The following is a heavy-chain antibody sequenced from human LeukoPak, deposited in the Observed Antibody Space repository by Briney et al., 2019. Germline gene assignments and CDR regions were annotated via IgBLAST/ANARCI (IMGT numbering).Heavy chain of an antibody. J-gene: IGHJ3*02. CDR1: GGSFSGYY. Sequence: SETLSLTCAVYGGSFSGYYWSWIRQPPGKGLEWIGEINHSGSTNYNPSLKSRVTISVDTSKNQFSLKLSSVTAADTAVYYCARMGAWPLQAFDIWGQGTMVTVSS. V-gene: IGHV4-34*01. D-gene: IGHD3-16*01. CDR2: INHSGST. CDR3: ARMGAWPLQAFDI.